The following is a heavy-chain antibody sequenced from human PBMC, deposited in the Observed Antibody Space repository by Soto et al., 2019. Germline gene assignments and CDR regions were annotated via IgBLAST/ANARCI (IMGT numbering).Heavy chain of an antibody. CDR1: GYTFTGYY. Sequence: ASVKVSCKASGYTFTGYYMHWVRQAPGQGLEWMGWINPNSGGTNYAQKFQGWVTMTRDTSISTAYMELSRLRSDDTAVYYCARAAGHCSGGSCYDWFDPWGQGTLVTVSS. V-gene: IGHV1-2*04. CDR2: INPNSGGT. D-gene: IGHD2-15*01. J-gene: IGHJ5*02. CDR3: ARAAGHCSGGSCYDWFDP.